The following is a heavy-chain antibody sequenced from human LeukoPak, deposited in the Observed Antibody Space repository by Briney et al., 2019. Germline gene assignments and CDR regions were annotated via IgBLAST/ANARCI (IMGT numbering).Heavy chain of an antibody. CDR2: IRSSGSTI. CDR3: ARVDCSSTSCYEFDY. J-gene: IGHJ4*02. CDR1: GFTFSDYY. V-gene: IGHV3-11*04. Sequence: SGGSLRLSCAVCGFTFSDYYMSWIRQAPGKGLEWVSYIRSSGSTIYYADSVKGRFTISRDNAKNSLYLQMNSLRAEDTAVYYCARVDCSSTSCYEFDYWGQGTLVTVSS. D-gene: IGHD2-2*01.